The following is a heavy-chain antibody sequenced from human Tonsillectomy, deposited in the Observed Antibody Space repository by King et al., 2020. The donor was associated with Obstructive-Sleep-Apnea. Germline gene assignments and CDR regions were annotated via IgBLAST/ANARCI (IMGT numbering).Heavy chain of an antibody. CDR3: ARVDGDYYYGMDV. Sequence: VQLQESGPGLVKPSETLSLTCTVSGGSISSYYWSWIRQPPGKGLDWIGYIYYSGSTNDNPSLKSRVTISVDTSKNQFSLKLSSVTAADTAVYYCARVDGDYYYGMDVWGQGTTVTVSS. J-gene: IGHJ6*02. D-gene: IGHD4-17*01. V-gene: IGHV4-59*01. CDR1: GGSISSYY. CDR2: IYYSGST.